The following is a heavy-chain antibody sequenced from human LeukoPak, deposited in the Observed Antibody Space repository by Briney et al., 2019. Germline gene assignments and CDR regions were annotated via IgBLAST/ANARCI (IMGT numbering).Heavy chain of an antibody. CDR3: AKGPLAAGTGFDY. J-gene: IGHJ4*02. CDR1: GFTFSSYG. Sequence: GRSLRLSCAASGFTFSSYGMHWVRQAPGKGLEWVAVISYDGSNKYYADSVKGRFTVSRDNSKNTLYLQMNSLRAEDTAVYYCAKGPLAAGTGFDYWGQGTLVTVSS. V-gene: IGHV3-30*18. D-gene: IGHD6-13*01. CDR2: ISYDGSNK.